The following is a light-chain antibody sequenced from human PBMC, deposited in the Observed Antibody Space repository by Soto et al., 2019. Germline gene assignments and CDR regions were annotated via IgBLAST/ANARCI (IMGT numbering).Light chain of an antibody. V-gene: IGLV1-44*01. Sequence: QSVLTQPPSASGTPRQRVTISCSGSSSNIGSNTVNWYQQLPGTAPKLLIYSNNQQPSGVPDRYSGSKSGTSASLAISGLQSEDESDYYCAAWDDSLNGLVFGGGTKLTVL. CDR1: SSNIGSNT. J-gene: IGLJ2*01. CDR3: AAWDDSLNGLV. CDR2: SNN.